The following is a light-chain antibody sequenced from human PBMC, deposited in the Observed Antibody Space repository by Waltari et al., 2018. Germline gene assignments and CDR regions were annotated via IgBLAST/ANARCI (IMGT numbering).Light chain of an antibody. J-gene: IGKJ1*01. Sequence: DIVMTQSPLSLPVTPGEPASISCWSSQSLLHRNGNNYWDWYLQKPGQSPQLLIYLGSNRASGVPDRFSGSGSGTDFTLKISRVEAEDVGVYYCMQSLQALWTFGPGTKVEIK. CDR1: QSLLHRNGNNY. CDR3: MQSLQALWT. CDR2: LGS. V-gene: IGKV2-28*01.